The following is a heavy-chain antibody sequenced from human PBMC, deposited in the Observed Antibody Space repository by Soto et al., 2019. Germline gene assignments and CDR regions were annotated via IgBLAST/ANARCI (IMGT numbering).Heavy chain of an antibody. CDR3: ARSSIPAAGRPSDY. D-gene: IGHD6-13*01. V-gene: IGHV1-46*01. CDR2: INPSGGST. CDR1: GYTFTSYY. J-gene: IGHJ4*02. Sequence: ASVKVSCKASGYTFTSYYMHWVRQAPGQGLEWMGIINPSGGSTSYAQKFQGTVTMTRDTSTSTVYMELSSLRSEDTAVYYCARSSIPAAGRPSDYWGQGTLVTSPQ.